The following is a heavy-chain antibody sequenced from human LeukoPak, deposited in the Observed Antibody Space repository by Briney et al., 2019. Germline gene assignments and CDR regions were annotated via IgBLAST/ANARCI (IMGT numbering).Heavy chain of an antibody. CDR1: GFTFSSYG. V-gene: IGHV3-33*01. CDR2: IWYDGSNK. D-gene: IGHD6-13*01. CDR3: ARSPGIASSFDY. Sequence: PGRSLRLSCAASGFTFSSYGMHWVRQAPGKGLEWVAVIWYDGSNKYYADSVKGRFTISRDNSKNTLYPQMNSLRAEDTAVYYCARSPGIASSFDYWGQGTLVTVSS. J-gene: IGHJ4*02.